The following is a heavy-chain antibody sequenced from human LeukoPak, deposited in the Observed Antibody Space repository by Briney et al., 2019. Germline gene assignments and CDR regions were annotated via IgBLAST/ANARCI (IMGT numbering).Heavy chain of an antibody. J-gene: IGHJ2*01. CDR2: IKQDGSEK. D-gene: IGHD3-22*01. CDR1: GFTFSSYW. CDR3: ARDRYYYDSSGPLRWYFDL. Sequence: GGSLRLSCAASGFTFSSYWMSWVRQAPGKGLEWVANIKQDGSEKYYVDSVKGRFTISRDNAKNSLYLQMNSLRAEDTAVYYCARDRYYYDSSGPLRWYFDLWGRGTLSLSPQ. V-gene: IGHV3-7*01.